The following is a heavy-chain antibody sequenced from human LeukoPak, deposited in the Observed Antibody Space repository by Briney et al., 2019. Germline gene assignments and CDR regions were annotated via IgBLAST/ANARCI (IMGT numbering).Heavy chain of an antibody. CDR1: GGSFSGYY. V-gene: IGHV4-34*01. Sequence: SETLSLTCAVYGGSFSGYYWSWIRQPPGKGLEWMGEINHSGSTNYNPSLKSRVTISVDTSTNQFSLKLSSVTAADTAVYYCARDAEGSGSYYNWFDPWGQGTLVTVSS. CDR3: ARDAEGSGSYYNWFDP. J-gene: IGHJ5*02. CDR2: INHSGST. D-gene: IGHD3-10*01.